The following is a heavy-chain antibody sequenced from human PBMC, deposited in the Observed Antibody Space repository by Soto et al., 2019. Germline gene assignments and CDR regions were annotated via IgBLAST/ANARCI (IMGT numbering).Heavy chain of an antibody. Sequence: QVQLVQSGAEVKKPGASVKVSCKASGYTFTSYGISWVRQAPGQGLEWMGWISAYNGNTNYAQKLQGRVTMTTDTSTSTAYMELMSRRSYDTAVYYCAREIAAAAGGNWFDPWGQGTLVTVSS. D-gene: IGHD6-13*01. CDR2: ISAYNGNT. V-gene: IGHV1-18*01. CDR1: GYTFTSYG. J-gene: IGHJ5*02. CDR3: AREIAAAAGGNWFDP.